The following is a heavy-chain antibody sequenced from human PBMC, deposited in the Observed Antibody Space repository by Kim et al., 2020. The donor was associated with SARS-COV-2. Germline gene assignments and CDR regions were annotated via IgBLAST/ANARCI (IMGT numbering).Heavy chain of an antibody. CDR1: GGSISSSSYY. J-gene: IGHJ4*02. V-gene: IGHV4-39*07. CDR2: IYYSWST. D-gene: IGHD3-9*01. CDR3: ARAVRYFDWPHPFDY. Sequence: SETLSLTCTVSGGSISSSSYYWGWIRQPPGKGLEWIGSIYYSWSTYYNPSLKSRVTISVDTSKNQFSLKLSSVTAADTAVYYCARAVRYFDWPHPFDYWGQGTLVTVSS.